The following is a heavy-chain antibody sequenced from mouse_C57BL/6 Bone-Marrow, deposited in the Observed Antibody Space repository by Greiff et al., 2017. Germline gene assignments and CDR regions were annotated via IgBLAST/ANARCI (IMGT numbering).Heavy chain of an antibody. V-gene: IGHV1-82*01. Sequence: QVQLQQSGPELVKPGASVKISCKASGYAFSSSWMNWVKQRPGKGLEWIGRIYPGDGDTNYNGKFKGKATLTADKSSSTAYMQLSSLTSEDSAVYFCARGRTDWDEFAYWGQGTLVTVSA. CDR3: ARGRTDWDEFAY. D-gene: IGHD4-1*01. CDR1: GYAFSSSW. J-gene: IGHJ3*01. CDR2: IYPGDGDT.